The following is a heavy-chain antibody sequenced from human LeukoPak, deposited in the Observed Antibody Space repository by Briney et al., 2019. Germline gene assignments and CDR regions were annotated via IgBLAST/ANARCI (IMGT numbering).Heavy chain of an antibody. J-gene: IGHJ4*02. CDR2: IRGNGGAT. CDR1: GFTFSSYA. CDR3: AKDAYCTGGTCYGGGYYFDY. D-gene: IGHD2-15*01. Sequence: GGSLRLSCEASGFTFSSYAMSWVRQAPGMGLEWVSTIRGNGGATYYADSVEGRFTISRDNSKNTLYLQMNSLRAEDTAMYYCAKDAYCTGGTCYGGGYYFDYWGQGTLVTVSS. V-gene: IGHV3-23*01.